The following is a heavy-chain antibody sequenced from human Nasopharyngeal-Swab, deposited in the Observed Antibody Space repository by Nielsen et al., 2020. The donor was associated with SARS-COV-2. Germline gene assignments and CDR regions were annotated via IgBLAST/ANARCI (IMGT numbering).Heavy chain of an antibody. J-gene: IGHJ6*02. D-gene: IGHD3-10*01. CDR2: ISSSGSTI. V-gene: IGHV3-11*04. CDR3: ARGLLWFGELLGYYYYYGMDV. CDR1: GFTFSDYY. Sequence: GGSLRPSCAASGFTFSDYYMSWIRQAPGKGLEWVSYISSSGSTIYYADSVKGRFTISRDNAKNSLYLQMNSLRAEDTAVYYCARGLLWFGELLGYYYYYGMDVWGQGTTVTVSS.